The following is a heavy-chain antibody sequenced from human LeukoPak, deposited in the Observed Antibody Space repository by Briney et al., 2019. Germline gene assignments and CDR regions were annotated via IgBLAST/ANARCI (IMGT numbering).Heavy chain of an antibody. CDR1: GFTFDDYA. Sequence: GGSLRLSCAASGFTFDDYAMHWVRQAPGKGLEWVSGISWNSGSIGYADSVKGRFTISRDNAKNSLYLQMNSLRAEDTAVYYCAREPRTTVVTTYFDYWGQGTLVTVSS. CDR2: ISWNSGSI. J-gene: IGHJ4*02. CDR3: AREPRTTVVTTYFDY. V-gene: IGHV3-9*01. D-gene: IGHD4-23*01.